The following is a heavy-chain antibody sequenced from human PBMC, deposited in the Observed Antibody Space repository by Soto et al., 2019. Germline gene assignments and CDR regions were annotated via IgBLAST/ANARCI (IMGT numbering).Heavy chain of an antibody. D-gene: IGHD3-16*02. V-gene: IGHV1-2*04. J-gene: IGHJ3*02. Sequence: ASVKVSCKASGYTFTGYYMHWVRQAPGQGLEWMGWINPNSGGTNYAQKFQGWVTMTRDTSISTAYMELSRLRSDDTAVYYCARTYDYIWGSYRSYAFDIWGQGTMVT. CDR3: ARTYDYIWGSYRSYAFDI. CDR2: INPNSGGT. CDR1: GYTFTGYY.